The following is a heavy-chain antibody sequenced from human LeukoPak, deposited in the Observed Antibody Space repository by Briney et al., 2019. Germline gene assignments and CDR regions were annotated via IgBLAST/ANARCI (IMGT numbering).Heavy chain of an antibody. D-gene: IGHD2-2*01. CDR3: ARDRCSSTSCQGIFDY. J-gene: IGHJ4*02. CDR2: IRYDGSNK. CDR1: GFTFSTYG. V-gene: IGHV3-30*02. Sequence: PGGSLRPSCAASGFTFSTYGMHWVRQAPGKGLEWVAFIRYDGSNKYYADSVKGRFTISRDNAKNSLYLQMNSLRAEDTAVYYCARDRCSSTSCQGIFDYWGQGTLVTVSS.